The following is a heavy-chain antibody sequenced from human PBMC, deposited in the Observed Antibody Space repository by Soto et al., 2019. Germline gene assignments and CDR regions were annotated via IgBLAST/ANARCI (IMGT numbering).Heavy chain of an antibody. D-gene: IGHD2-15*01. CDR3: ARAQNLFGSSDWLDP. V-gene: IGHV2-26*01. CDR2: ISSVDAK. J-gene: IGHJ5*02. Sequence: ATLKESGPVLVKATETLTLTCSVSGFSLNDAQVGVAWIRQTPGKALEWLALISSVDAKSYNPSLKTRLSXPXXXSXXLVVLTVTNVSPADTATYFCARAQNLFGSSDWLDPWGRGTLVTVSA. CDR1: GFSLNDAQVG.